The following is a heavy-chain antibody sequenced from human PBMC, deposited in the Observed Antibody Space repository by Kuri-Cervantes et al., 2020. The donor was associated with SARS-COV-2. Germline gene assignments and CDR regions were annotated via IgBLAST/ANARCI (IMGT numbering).Heavy chain of an antibody. D-gene: IGHD6-13*01. Sequence: SETLSLTCTVSGGSISSYYWSWIRQPPGKGPEWIGYIYYSGSTNYNPSLKSRVTISVDTSKNQFSLKLSSVTAADTAVYYCARGSSPTALIDYWGQGTLVTVSS. V-gene: IGHV4-59*12. CDR2: IYYSGST. J-gene: IGHJ4*02. CDR1: GGSISSYY. CDR3: ARGSSPTALIDY.